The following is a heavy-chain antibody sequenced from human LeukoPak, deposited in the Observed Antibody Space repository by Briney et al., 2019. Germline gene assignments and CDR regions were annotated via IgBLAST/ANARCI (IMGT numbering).Heavy chain of an antibody. CDR3: ARGRSGSYYAGDY. J-gene: IGHJ4*02. Sequence: ASVKVSCKASGYAFTSYDINWVRQATGQGLEWMGWMNPNSGNTGYAQKFQGRVTMTRNTSTSTAYMELSSLRSEDTAVYYCARGRSGSYYAGDYWGQGTLVTVSS. D-gene: IGHD1-26*01. CDR1: GYAFTSYD. V-gene: IGHV1-8*01. CDR2: MNPNSGNT.